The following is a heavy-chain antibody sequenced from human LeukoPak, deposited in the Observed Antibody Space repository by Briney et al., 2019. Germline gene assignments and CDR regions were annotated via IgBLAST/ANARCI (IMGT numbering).Heavy chain of an antibody. J-gene: IGHJ4*02. CDR3: AKDGRFGQLLFIDY. CDR1: GFTVSSNY. Sequence: GGSLRLSCAASGFTVSSNYMSWVRQAPGKGLEWVSVIYSGGSTYYADSVKGRFTISRDNSKNTLYLQMNSLRADDTAMYYCAKDGRFGQLLFIDYWGQGTLVTVSS. V-gene: IGHV3-53*05. D-gene: IGHD3-10*01. CDR2: IYSGGST.